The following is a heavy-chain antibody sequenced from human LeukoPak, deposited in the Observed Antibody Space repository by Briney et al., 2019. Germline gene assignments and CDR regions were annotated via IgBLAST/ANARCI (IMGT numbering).Heavy chain of an antibody. V-gene: IGHV3-23*01. CDR1: GFTFSSYA. D-gene: IGHD6-19*01. J-gene: IGHJ4*02. CDR3: AKDTIEVGGYYFDY. Sequence: PGGSLRLSCAASGFTFSSYAMSWVRQAPGKGLEWVSGISGSGGSTYYADSVKGRFTISRDNSKNTLYLQMNSLRAEDTAVYYCAKDTIEVGGYYFDYWGQGTLVTVSS. CDR2: ISGSGGST.